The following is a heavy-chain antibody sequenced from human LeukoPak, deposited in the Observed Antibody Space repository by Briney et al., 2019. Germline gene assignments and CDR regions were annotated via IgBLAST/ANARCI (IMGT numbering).Heavy chain of an antibody. CDR3: ARPQHYCSSTSCYFSAFDI. CDR2: INPNSGGT. CDR1: GYTFTGYY. J-gene: IGHJ3*02. V-gene: IGHV1-2*02. D-gene: IGHD2-2*01. Sequence: GASVKVSCKASGYTFTGYYMHWVRQAPGQGLEWMGWINPNSGGTNYAQKFQGRVTMTRDTSISTAYMELSRLRSDDTAVYYCARPQHYCSSTSCYFSAFDIWGQGTMVTVSS.